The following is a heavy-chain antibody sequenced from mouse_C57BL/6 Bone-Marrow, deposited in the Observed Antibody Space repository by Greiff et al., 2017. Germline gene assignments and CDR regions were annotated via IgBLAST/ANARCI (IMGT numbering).Heavy chain of an antibody. V-gene: IGHV1-22*01. Sequence: DVQLQESGPELVKPGASVKMSCKASGYTFTDYNMHWVKQSHGKSLEWIGYINPNNGGTSYNQKFKGKATLTVNKSSSTAYMELRSLTSEDSAVYYCARRRGYWYFDVWGTGTTVTVSS. CDR3: ARRRGYWYFDV. CDR1: GYTFTDYN. CDR2: INPNNGGT. J-gene: IGHJ1*03.